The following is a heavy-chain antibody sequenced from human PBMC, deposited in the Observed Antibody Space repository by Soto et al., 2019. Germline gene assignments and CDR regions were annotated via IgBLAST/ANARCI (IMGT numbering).Heavy chain of an antibody. CDR3: AGPLLEQPFCGFAY. J-gene: IGHJ4*01. CDR2: VSYPGGA. Sequence: TPGKGLGWIGRVSYPGGAYYNVSLLSRSHISLDPSKNQLSLKVTSVTAADTAVYYCAGPLLEQPFCGFAYWGHGA. V-gene: IGHV4-39*01. D-gene: IGHD2-21*01.